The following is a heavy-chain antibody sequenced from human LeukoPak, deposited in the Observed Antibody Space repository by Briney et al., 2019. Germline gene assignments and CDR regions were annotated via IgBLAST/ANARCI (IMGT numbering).Heavy chain of an antibody. CDR2: VASDGST. CDR3: AKATVGGYED. V-gene: IGHV3-53*01. Sequence: PGRSLRLSCAASGITVSSNYMSWVRQAPGKGLEWVSVVASDGSTKYADSVKGRFAISRDNSKNTLYLQMNSLRAEDTGVYYCAKATVGGYEDWGQGTLVTVSS. D-gene: IGHD5-12*01. CDR1: GITVSSNY. J-gene: IGHJ4*02.